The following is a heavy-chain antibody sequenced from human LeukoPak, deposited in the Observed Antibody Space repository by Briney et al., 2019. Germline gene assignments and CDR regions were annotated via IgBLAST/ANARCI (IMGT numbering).Heavy chain of an antibody. J-gene: IGHJ4*02. V-gene: IGHV1-8*01. CDR3: ARDYRITFGGVIVSSYFDY. D-gene: IGHD3-16*02. CDR2: MNPNSGNT. Sequence: ASVKVSCKASGYTFTSYDINWVRQATGQGLEWMGWMNPNSGNTGYAQKFQGRVTMTRNTSISTAYMELSSLRSEDTAVYYCARDYRITFGGVIVSSYFDYWGQGTLVTVSS. CDR1: GYTFTSYD.